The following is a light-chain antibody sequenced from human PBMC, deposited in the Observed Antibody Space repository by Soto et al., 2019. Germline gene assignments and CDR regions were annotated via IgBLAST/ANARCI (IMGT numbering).Light chain of an antibody. Sequence: DIQMTQSPSSLSASVGDRVTITCRASQGIRNWLAWFQQKPGTAPKSLIYAASSLQSGVPSRFSGSRSGTDFTLTISSLQPEDFATYYCQQYNSYPPTFGGGTKVEIK. CDR3: QQYNSYPPT. J-gene: IGKJ4*01. CDR2: AAS. CDR1: QGIRNW. V-gene: IGKV1-16*01.